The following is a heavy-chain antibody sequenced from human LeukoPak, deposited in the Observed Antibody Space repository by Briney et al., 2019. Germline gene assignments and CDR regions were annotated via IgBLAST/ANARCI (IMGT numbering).Heavy chain of an antibody. CDR1: GGSITSGNYY. CDR2: IYTSGGT. D-gene: IGHD6-13*01. CDR3: ARHHRISSSWFDIDY. J-gene: IGHJ4*02. Sequence: SSETLSLTCSVSGGSITSGNYYWNWIRRPAGKGLEWIGRIYTSGGTNYNPSLKSRVTISVDTSKNQFSLKLSSVTAADTAVYYCARHHRISSSWFDIDYWGQGTLVTVSS. V-gene: IGHV4-61*02.